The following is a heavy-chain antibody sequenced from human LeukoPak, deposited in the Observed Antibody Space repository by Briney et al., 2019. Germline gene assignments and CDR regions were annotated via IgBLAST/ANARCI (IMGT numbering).Heavy chain of an antibody. CDR1: GYTFTGYY. V-gene: IGHV1-2*02. D-gene: IGHD6-13*01. CDR2: INPNSGGT. J-gene: IGHJ4*02. Sequence: VASVKVSCKASGYTFTGYYMHWVRQAPGQGLEWMGWINPNSGGTNYAQKFQGRVTMTRDTSIGTAYMELSRLRSDDTAVYYCARKALGVAAAGFPFDYWGQGTLVTVSS. CDR3: ARKALGVAAAGFPFDY.